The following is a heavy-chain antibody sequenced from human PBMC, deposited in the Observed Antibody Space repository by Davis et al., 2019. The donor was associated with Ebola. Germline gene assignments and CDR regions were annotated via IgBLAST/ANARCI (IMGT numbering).Heavy chain of an antibody. CDR3: ARHFGVVIIRPHFDY. Sequence: MPSETLSLTCTVSGGSISSYYWSWIRQPPGKGLEWIGYIYYSGSTNYNPSLKSRVTISVDTSKNQFSLKLSSVTAADTAVYYCARHFGVVIIRPHFDYWGQGTLVTVSS. CDR2: IYYSGST. V-gene: IGHV4-59*08. D-gene: IGHD3-3*01. J-gene: IGHJ4*02. CDR1: GGSISSYY.